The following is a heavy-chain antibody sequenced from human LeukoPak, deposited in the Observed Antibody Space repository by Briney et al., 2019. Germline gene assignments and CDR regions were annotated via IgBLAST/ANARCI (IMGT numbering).Heavy chain of an antibody. D-gene: IGHD5-18*01. CDR2: ISSNGGST. J-gene: IGHJ4*02. Sequence: GGSLRLSCAASGFTFSSYAMHWVRQAPGKGLEYVSAISSNGGSTYYANSVKGRFTISRDNSKNTLYLQMGSLRAEDMAVYYCARDRGTAMVWYYFDYWGQGTLVTVSP. CDR1: GFTFSSYA. CDR3: ARDRGTAMVWYYFDY. V-gene: IGHV3-64*01.